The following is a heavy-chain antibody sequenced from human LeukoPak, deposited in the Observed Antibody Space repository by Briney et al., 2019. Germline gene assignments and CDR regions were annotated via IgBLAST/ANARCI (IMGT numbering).Heavy chain of an antibody. CDR1: GGSISSGDYY. D-gene: IGHD2-2*01. CDR3: ARDGGCSSTSCYPDY. V-gene: IGHV4-30-4*01. Sequence: SQTLSLTCTVSGGSISSGDYYWSWIRLPPGKGLEWIGYIYYSGSTYYNPSLKSRVTISVDTSKNQFSLKLSSVTAADTAVYYCARDGGCSSTSCYPDYWGQGTLVTVSS. CDR2: IYYSGST. J-gene: IGHJ4*02.